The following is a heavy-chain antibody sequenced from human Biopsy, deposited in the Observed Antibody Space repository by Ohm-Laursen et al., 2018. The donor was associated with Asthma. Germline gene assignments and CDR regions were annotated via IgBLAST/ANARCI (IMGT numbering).Heavy chain of an antibody. CDR1: GFTFSRHA. CDR3: ARQVKSTVFGVSYKKFDF. D-gene: IGHD3-3*01. Sequence: SLRLSCAASGFTFSRHALHWVRLAPGKGLEWVALISNDGANKFYADSVQGRFTISRDNSKNTLYLQMHSLKIEDTAVYFCARQVKSTVFGVSYKKFDFWGQGTLVAVSS. CDR2: ISNDGANK. V-gene: IGHV3-30*19. J-gene: IGHJ4*02.